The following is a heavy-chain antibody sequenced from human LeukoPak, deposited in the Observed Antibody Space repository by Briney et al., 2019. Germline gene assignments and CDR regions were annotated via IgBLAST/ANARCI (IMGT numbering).Heavy chain of an antibody. D-gene: IGHD3-3*02. V-gene: IGHV4-30-4*08. CDR3: ARGDGYAAEHYAFDI. CDR2: IYYSGST. J-gene: IGHJ3*02. CDR1: GGSISSGDYY. Sequence: PSQTLSLTCTVSGGSISSGDYYWSWIRQPPGKGLEWIGYIYYSGSTYYNPSLKSRVTISVDTSKNQFSLKLSSVTAADTAVYYCARGDGYAAEHYAFDIWGQGTMVTVSS.